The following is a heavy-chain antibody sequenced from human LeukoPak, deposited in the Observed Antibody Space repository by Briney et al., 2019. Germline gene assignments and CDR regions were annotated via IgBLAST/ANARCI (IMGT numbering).Heavy chain of an antibody. CDR2: IIPIFGTA. D-gene: IGHD4-17*01. CDR1: GGTFSSYA. V-gene: IGHV1-69*01. J-gene: IGHJ4*02. Sequence: VASVKVSCKASGGTFSSYAISWVRQAPGQGLEWMGGIIPIFGTANYAQKFQGRVTITADESTSTAYMELSSLRSEDTAVYYCAKVGDYGDYALDYWGQGTLVTVSS. CDR3: AKVGDYGDYALDY.